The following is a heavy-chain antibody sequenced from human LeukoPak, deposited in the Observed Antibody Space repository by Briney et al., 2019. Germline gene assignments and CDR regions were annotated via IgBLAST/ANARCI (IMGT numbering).Heavy chain of an antibody. D-gene: IGHD4-17*01. Sequence: SETVSLTCTVSGGSISSSDYYWDWIRQPPGKGLEWIASISYSGSTYYNPSLKSQVTISVDTPKNQFSLKLSSVTAADTAVYYCARKATVTTGWYFDLWGRGTLVTVSS. CDR2: ISYSGST. J-gene: IGHJ2*01. V-gene: IGHV4-39*07. CDR1: GGSISSSDYY. CDR3: ARKATVTTGWYFDL.